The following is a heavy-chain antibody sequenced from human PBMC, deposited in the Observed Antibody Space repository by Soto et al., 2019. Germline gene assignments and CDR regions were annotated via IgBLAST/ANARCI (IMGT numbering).Heavy chain of an antibody. CDR1: GFTFNYYP. J-gene: IGHJ6*02. V-gene: IGHV3-30-3*01. CDR3: ARLPGALVAVLYIYPRDGREPLSDVNV. CDR2: ISFDGSNK. Sequence: QMELVESGGGVVQPGESLRLSCAASGFTFNYYPMHWVRQTPGKGLEWVAVISFDGSNKYYADSVKGRFTISRDNSKNMLYLQMNRVRPEDSAVYYCARLPGALVAVLYIYPRDGREPLSDVNVWGQGTTVSVS. D-gene: IGHD6-19*01.